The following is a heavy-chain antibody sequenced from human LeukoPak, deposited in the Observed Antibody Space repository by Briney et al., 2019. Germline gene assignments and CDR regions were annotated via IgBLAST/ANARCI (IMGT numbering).Heavy chain of an antibody. D-gene: IGHD3-22*01. CDR2: VSGSGGST. CDR3: AKDPPDSFDRY. J-gene: IGHJ4*02. V-gene: IGHV3-23*01. Sequence: PGGSRRLSCAASGFTFSSSAMNWVRQAPGKGLEWVSTVSGSGGSTYYADSVKGRFTISRVNSKNTLYLQMNSLRAEDTAVYYCAKDPPDSFDRYWGQGTLVTVSS. CDR1: GFTFSSSA.